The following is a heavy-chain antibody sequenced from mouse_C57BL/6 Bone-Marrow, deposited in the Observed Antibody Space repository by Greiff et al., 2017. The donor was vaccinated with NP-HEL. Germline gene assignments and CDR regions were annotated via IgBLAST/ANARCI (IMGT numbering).Heavy chain of an antibody. Sequence: DVKLQESEGGLVQPGSSMKLSCTASGFTFSDYYMAWVRQVPEKGLEWVANINYDGSSTYYLDSLKSRFIISRDNAKNILYLQMSSLKSEDTATYYCARDHRGYVWYFDVWGTGTTVTVSS. CDR3: ARDHRGYVWYFDV. J-gene: IGHJ1*03. CDR1: GFTFSDYY. CDR2: INYDGSST. V-gene: IGHV5-16*01. D-gene: IGHD2-2*01.